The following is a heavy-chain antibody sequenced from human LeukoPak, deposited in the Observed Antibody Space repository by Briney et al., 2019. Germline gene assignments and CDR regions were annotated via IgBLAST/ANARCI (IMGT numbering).Heavy chain of an antibody. D-gene: IGHD1-7*01. V-gene: IGHV1-2*02. CDR3: ARGTALTGTTKYYYYMDV. J-gene: IGHJ6*03. Sequence: ASVKVSCKASGYTFTGYYMHWVRQALGQGLEWMGWINPNSGGTNYAQKFQGRVTMTRDTSISTAYMELSRLRSDDTAVYYCARGTALTGTTKYYYYMDVWGKGTTVTVSS. CDR2: INPNSGGT. CDR1: GYTFTGYY.